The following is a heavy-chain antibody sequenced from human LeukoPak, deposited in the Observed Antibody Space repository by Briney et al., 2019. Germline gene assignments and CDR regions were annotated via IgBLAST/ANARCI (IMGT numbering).Heavy chain of an antibody. V-gene: IGHV1-18*01. CDR3: AREYYYDSSGYYHY. Sequence: GASVKVSCKASGYTFTSYGISWVRQAPGQALEWMGWISAYNGNTNYAQKLQGRVTITTDTSTSTAYMELRSLRSDDTAVYYCAREYYYDSSGYYHYWGQGTLVTVSS. J-gene: IGHJ4*02. CDR1: GYTFTSYG. D-gene: IGHD3-22*01. CDR2: ISAYNGNT.